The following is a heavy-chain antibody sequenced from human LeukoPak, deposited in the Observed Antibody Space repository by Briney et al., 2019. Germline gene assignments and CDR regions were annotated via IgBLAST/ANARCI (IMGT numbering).Heavy chain of an antibody. D-gene: IGHD3-22*01. Sequence: SETLSLTCTVSGGSISSYYWSWIRQPPGKGLEWIGYIYYSGSTNYNPSLKSRVTMSVDTSKNQLSLKLSSMTAADTAVYYCARDKDYFDSGGAFDIWGQGTMVTVSS. CDR2: IYYSGST. J-gene: IGHJ3*02. CDR1: GGSISSYY. CDR3: ARDKDYFDSGGAFDI. V-gene: IGHV4-59*01.